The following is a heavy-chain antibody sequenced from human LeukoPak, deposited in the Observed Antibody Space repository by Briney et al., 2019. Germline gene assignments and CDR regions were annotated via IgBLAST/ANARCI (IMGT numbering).Heavy chain of an antibody. J-gene: IGHJ6*02. CDR3: ARGRDILTSPYGLDV. Sequence: PGASVKASCKASGYAFNTNAITWVRQAPGQGLEWMGWISGYNGKTNYAQKFQGRVTMTTDTSTSTAYMELRSLRSDDTAVYYCARGRDILTSPYGLDVWGQGTTVIVSS. D-gene: IGHD3-9*01. CDR1: GYAFNTNA. CDR2: ISGYNGKT. V-gene: IGHV1-18*01.